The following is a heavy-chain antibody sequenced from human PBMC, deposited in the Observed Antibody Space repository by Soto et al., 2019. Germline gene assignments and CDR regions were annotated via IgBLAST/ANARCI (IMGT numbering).Heavy chain of an antibody. CDR1: GFTYSSYG. J-gene: IGHJ5*02. CDR3: ARDLLKGDFWAFDP. D-gene: IGHD3-3*01. Sequence: LRLSCAASGFTYSSYGMHWVRQAPGKGLEWVAVIWYDGSNKYYADSVKGRFTISRDNSKNTLYLQMNSLRAEDTAVYYCARDLLKGDFWAFDPWGQGTLVTVSS. CDR2: IWYDGSNK. V-gene: IGHV3-33*01.